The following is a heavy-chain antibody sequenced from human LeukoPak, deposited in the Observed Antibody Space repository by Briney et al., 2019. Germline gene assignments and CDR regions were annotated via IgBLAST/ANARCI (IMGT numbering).Heavy chain of an antibody. J-gene: IGHJ4*02. CDR3: ARSIAAAGKGLVLDYFDY. Sequence: PGGSLRLSCAASGFTFSSYSMIWVRQAPGKGLEWVSYISSSSSTIYYADSVKGRFTISRDNAKNSLYLQMNSLRAEDTAVYYCARSIAAAGKGLVLDYFDYWGQGTLVTVSS. V-gene: IGHV3-48*01. CDR2: ISSSSSTI. D-gene: IGHD6-13*01. CDR1: GFTFSSYS.